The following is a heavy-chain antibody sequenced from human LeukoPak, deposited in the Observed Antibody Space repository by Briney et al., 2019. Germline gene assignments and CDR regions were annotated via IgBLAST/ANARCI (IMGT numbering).Heavy chain of an antibody. J-gene: IGHJ1*01. D-gene: IGHD2-2*01. V-gene: IGHV4-61*02. Sequence: SQTLSLTCAVSGVSTRSVSYYCSSVRQPAGKGLGWIGRIYISGSTNYNPSLKSRVSISVDTYKNLFSLKLSSVTAADTAVYCCARGGQYCGSSTCYCQHWGQGNLVTVSS. CDR1: GVSTRSVSYY. CDR2: IYISGST. CDR3: ARGGQYCGSSTCYCQH.